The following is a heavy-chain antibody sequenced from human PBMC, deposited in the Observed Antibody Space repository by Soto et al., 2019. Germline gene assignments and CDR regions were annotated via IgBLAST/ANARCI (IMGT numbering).Heavy chain of an antibody. CDR1: DGSFSDFY. D-gene: IGHD3-10*01. CDR3: ARGRPGVRGIRFVS. V-gene: IGHV4-34*01. CDR2: INHSGAT. Sequence: QVHLQQWGAGLLKPSETLSLTCAVYDGSFSDFYWSWIRQPPWKGLEWIGEINHSGATNYNPSLKSRVTISVDTSKNQFSLKVNSVTAADTAVFYCARGRPGVRGIRFVSWGQGTLVTVSS. J-gene: IGHJ4*02.